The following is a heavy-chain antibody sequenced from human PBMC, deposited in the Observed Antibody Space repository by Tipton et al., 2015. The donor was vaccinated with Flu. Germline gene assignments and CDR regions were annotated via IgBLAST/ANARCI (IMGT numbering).Heavy chain of an antibody. CDR2: IYYSGST. J-gene: IGHJ6*02. D-gene: IGHD4-11*01. CDR3: ARGGTVRNGMDV. Sequence: TLSLTCTVSGGSISYYYRSWIRQPPGKGLEWIGYIYYSGSTNYNPSLKSRVTISVDTSKNQFSLNLSSVTAADTAVYYCARGGTVRNGMDVWGQGTTVTVSS. V-gene: IGHV4-59*01. CDR1: GGSISYYY.